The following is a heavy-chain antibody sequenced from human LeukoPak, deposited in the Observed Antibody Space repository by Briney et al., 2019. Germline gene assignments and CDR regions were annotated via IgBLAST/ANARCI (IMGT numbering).Heavy chain of an antibody. CDR1: GYTFTSYG. D-gene: IGHD3-10*01. Sequence: ASVKVSCKASGYTFTSYGISWVRQAPGQGLEWMGWISAYNGNTNYAQKFQGRVTMTRDTSISTAYMELSRLRSDDTAVYYCVRYMVRGKNWFDPWGQGALLTVSS. J-gene: IGHJ5*02. CDR2: ISAYNGNT. V-gene: IGHV1-18*01. CDR3: VRYMVRGKNWFDP.